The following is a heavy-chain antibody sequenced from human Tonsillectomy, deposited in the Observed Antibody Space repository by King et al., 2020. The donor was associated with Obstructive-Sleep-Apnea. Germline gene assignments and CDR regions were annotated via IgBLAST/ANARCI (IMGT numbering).Heavy chain of an antibody. V-gene: IGHV3-21*01. J-gene: IGHJ4*02. D-gene: IGHD4-23*01. CDR3: ARGFDYGGNRFDY. CDR1: GFTFSSYS. CDR2: IISRTSCI. Sequence: VQLVESGGGLVKPGGSLRLSCAASGFTFSSYSMNWVRQAPGKGLEWVSSIISRTSCIYYADSVKGRFTTSRDNAKNSLYLQMNSLRAEATAVYYCARGFDYGGNRFDYWGQGTLVTVSS.